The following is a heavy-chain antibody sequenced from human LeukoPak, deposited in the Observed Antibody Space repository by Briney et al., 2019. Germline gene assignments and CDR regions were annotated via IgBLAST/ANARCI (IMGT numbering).Heavy chain of an antibody. CDR1: GSSFSTNM. V-gene: IGHV3-7*01. CDR3: MSAHGY. Sequence: GGSLILSCVASGSSFSTNMMTWVRPAPEKGLEWVATILPGGKESYRVESVKCRFTVSIDNAKNSLFLQMNSLRADDTAVYYCMSAHGYWGQGTLVTVSS. J-gene: IGHJ4*02. CDR2: ILPGGKES.